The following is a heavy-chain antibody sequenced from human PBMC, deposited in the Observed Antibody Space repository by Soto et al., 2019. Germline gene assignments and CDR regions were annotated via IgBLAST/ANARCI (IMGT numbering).Heavy chain of an antibody. D-gene: IGHD3-16*01. CDR2: IIPIFGTA. Sequence: GASVKVSCKASGGTFSSYAISWVRQAPGQGLEWMGGIIPIFGTANYAQKFHGRVTITADESTSTAYMELSSLRSEDTAVYYCAKGGIPGGNDYWGQGTLVTVSS. CDR1: GGTFSSYA. V-gene: IGHV1-69*13. J-gene: IGHJ4*02. CDR3: AKGGIPGGNDY.